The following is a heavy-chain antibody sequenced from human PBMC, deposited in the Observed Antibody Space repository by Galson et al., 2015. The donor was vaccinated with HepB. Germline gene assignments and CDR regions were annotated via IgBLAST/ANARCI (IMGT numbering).Heavy chain of an antibody. CDR3: SPGAVGGDDDAFDI. CDR2: INPNSGGT. J-gene: IGHJ3*02. CDR1: GYTFTGYY. V-gene: IGHV1-2*06. D-gene: IGHD3-16*01. Sequence: SVKVSCKASGYTFTGYYMHWLRQAPGQGLEWMGRINPNSGGTNYSQKFQGRVTMTRDTSISTAYMELSRLRSDDTAVYYCSPGAVGGDDDAFDIWGQGKMVAVSS.